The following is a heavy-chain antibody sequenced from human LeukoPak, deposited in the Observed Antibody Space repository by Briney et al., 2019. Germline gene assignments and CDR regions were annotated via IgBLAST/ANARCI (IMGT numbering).Heavy chain of an antibody. J-gene: IGHJ4*02. V-gene: IGHV3-64*01. CDR3: AREYYGGYVDY. D-gene: IGHD3-10*01. Sequence: PGGSLRLSCAASGFTFSSFSMHWVRQAPGKGLESVSAISSTGGSTYYANSVKGRFTISRDNSKNTLYLQMGSLRAEDMAVYYCAREYYGGYVDYWAREPWSPSPQ. CDR1: GFTFSSFS. CDR2: ISSTGGST.